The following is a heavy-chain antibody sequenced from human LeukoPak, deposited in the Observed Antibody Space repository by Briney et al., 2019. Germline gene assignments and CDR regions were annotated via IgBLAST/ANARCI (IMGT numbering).Heavy chain of an antibody. J-gene: IGHJ5*02. CDR3: ARDYWGRITMVRGVIMDWFDP. D-gene: IGHD3-10*01. CDR2: IYTSGST. V-gene: IGHV4-4*07. CDR1: GGSISSYY. Sequence: SETVSLPCTVSGGSISSYYWSWIRQPAGKGLEWIGRIYTSGSTNYNPSLKSRVTMSVDTSKNQFSLKLSSVTAADTAVYYCARDYWGRITMVRGVIMDWFDPWGQGTLVTVSS.